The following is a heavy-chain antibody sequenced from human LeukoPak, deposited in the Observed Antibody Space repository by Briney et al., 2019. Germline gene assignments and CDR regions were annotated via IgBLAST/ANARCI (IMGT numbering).Heavy chain of an antibody. D-gene: IGHD6-19*01. Sequence: PGGSLRLSCAASGFTFSSYEMNWVRQAPGKGLEWVANIKEDGSEKYYVDSVEGRFTISRDNAKNSLYLQMNSLRVEDTAVYYCASQFWWAAVAGTALDYWGQGTLVTVSS. CDR1: GFTFSSYE. CDR2: IKEDGSEK. CDR3: ASQFWWAAVAGTALDY. J-gene: IGHJ4*02. V-gene: IGHV3-7*05.